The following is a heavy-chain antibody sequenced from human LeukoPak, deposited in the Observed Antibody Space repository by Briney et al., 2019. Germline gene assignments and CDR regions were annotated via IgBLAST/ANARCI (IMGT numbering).Heavy chain of an antibody. D-gene: IGHD2-8*01. V-gene: IGHV4-34*01. CDR3: ARGSRMFHY. CDR2: INHSGST. Sequence: GSLRLSCAASGFTFSSYAMSWIRQPPGKGLEWIGEINHSGSTNYNPSLKSRVTISVDTSKNQFSLKLSSVTAADTAVYYCARGSRMFHYWGQGTLVTVSS. J-gene: IGHJ4*02. CDR1: GFTFSSYA.